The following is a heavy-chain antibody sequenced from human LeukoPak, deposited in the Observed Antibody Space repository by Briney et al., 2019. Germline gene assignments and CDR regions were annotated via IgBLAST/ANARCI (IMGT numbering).Heavy chain of an antibody. CDR1: GYNFNTYW. J-gene: IGHJ5*02. D-gene: IGHD1-7*01. CDR3: ARHRYSWNYGDGWFDP. Sequence: GESLKISCKGSGYNFNTYWVAWVRQLPGKGLEWMGIIRPMNSDVRYSPSFQGQVTISADKSISTAYLQWSSLKASDTAMYYCARHRYSWNYGDGWFDPWGQGTLVTVSS. V-gene: IGHV5-51*01. CDR2: IRPMNSDV.